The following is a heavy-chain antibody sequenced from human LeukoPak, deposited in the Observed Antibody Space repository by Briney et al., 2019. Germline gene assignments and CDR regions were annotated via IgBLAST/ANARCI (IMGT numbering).Heavy chain of an antibody. J-gene: IGHJ4*02. CDR1: GFTFSSYA. CDR3: AKSPRDVRVFRIEYYFDY. D-gene: IGHD2-15*01. Sequence: GGSLRLSCAASGFTFSSYAMSWVRQAPGKGLEWVSAISGSGGSTYYADSVKGRFTISRDNSKNTLYLQMNSLRAEDTAVYYCAKSPRDVRVFRIEYYFDYWGQGTLVTVSS. V-gene: IGHV3-23*01. CDR2: ISGSGGST.